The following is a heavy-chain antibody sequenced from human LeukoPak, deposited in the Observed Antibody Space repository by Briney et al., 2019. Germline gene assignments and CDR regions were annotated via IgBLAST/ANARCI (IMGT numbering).Heavy chain of an antibody. CDR1: GFTFSSYS. Sequence: GGSLGLSCAASGFTFSSYSMNWVRQAPGKGLEWVSSISSSSSYIYYADSVKGRFTISRDNAKNSLYLQMNSLRAEDTAVYYCAREDFRSNGMDVWGQGTTVTVSS. J-gene: IGHJ6*02. V-gene: IGHV3-21*01. CDR2: ISSSSSYI. CDR3: AREDFRSNGMDV.